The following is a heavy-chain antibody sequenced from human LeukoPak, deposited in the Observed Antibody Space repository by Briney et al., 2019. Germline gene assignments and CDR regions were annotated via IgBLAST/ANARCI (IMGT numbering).Heavy chain of an antibody. Sequence: SQTLSLTCTVSGGSISSGNYYWNWIRQPAGKGLEWIGRIYTSGSTNYNPSLKSRVTISVDTSKNQFSLRLSSVTAADTAVYSCARDRSSYGSHDAFDIWGQGTLVTVSS. CDR2: IYTSGST. J-gene: IGHJ3*02. CDR1: GGSISSGNYY. D-gene: IGHD5-18*01. CDR3: ARDRSSYGSHDAFDI. V-gene: IGHV4-61*02.